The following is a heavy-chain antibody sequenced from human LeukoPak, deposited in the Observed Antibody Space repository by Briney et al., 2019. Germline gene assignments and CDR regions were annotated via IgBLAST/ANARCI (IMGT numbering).Heavy chain of an antibody. V-gene: IGHV4-39*01. CDR2: IYYSGGT. CDR1: GGSISSNGYY. Sequence: PSETLSLTCTVSGGSISSNGYYWAWFRQPPGKGLEWIGSIYYSGGTYYNPSLKSRVTISVDTSKNQSTLMLSSVTAADTAVYYCARSPREFNYYGSGSWINWFDPWGQGTLVTVSS. D-gene: IGHD3-10*01. CDR3: ARSPREFNYYGSGSWINWFDP. J-gene: IGHJ5*02.